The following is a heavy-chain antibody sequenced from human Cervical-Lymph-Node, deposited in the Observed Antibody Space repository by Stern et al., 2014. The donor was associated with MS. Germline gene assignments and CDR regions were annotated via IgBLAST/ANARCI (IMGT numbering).Heavy chain of an antibody. J-gene: IGHJ6*02. D-gene: IGHD3-16*02. CDR2: IYPGNSDT. CDR3: ARHSVSSVGGMDV. CDR1: GYSFTTYW. Sequence: VQLVQSGAEMKKPGESLKISCKGYGYSFTTYWIGWVRQKPGKGLEWMGMIYPGNSDTRYSPSFQGQVTISADKSISTAYLQWNSLKASDTAMYYCARHSVSSVGGMDVWGQGTTVTVSS. V-gene: IGHV5-51*01.